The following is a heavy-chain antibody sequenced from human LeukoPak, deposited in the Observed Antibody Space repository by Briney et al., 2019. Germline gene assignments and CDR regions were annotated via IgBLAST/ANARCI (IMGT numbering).Heavy chain of an antibody. CDR3: AREGWTTVTTANWFDP. CDR2: VNDSGGT. CDR1: IDSFTNYY. D-gene: IGHD4-17*01. V-gene: IGHV4-34*01. Sequence: SETLSLTCAVYIDSFTNYYWNWIRQTPGKGLEWIGEVNDSGGTNINPSLRSRVILSVDTSKNQFSLKLSSVTAADTAVYYCAREGWTTVTTANWFDPWGQGTLVTVSS. J-gene: IGHJ5*02.